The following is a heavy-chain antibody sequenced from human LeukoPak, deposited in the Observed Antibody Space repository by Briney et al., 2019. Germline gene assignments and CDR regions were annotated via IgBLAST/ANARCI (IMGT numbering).Heavy chain of an antibody. D-gene: IGHD3-22*01. CDR3: ARTKRTVSLSYYYDSSSPDWFDP. V-gene: IGHV1-18*01. J-gene: IGHJ5*02. Sequence: ASVKVSCKASGATFSSYAISWVRQAPGQGLEWMGWISAYNGNTNYAQKLQGRVTMTTDTSTSTAYMELRSLRSDDTAVYYCARTKRTVSLSYYYDSSSPDWFDPWGQGTLVTVSS. CDR1: GATFSSYA. CDR2: ISAYNGNT.